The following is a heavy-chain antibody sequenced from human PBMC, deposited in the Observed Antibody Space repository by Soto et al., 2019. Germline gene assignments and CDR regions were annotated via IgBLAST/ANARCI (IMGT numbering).Heavy chain of an antibody. D-gene: IGHD6-19*01. J-gene: IGHJ4*02. V-gene: IGHV3-30*18. Sequence: PGKGLEWLAVSSFDGTQQFYGDSVKGRFTVSRDNSNNTLYLEMNSLRTEDTAVYYCAKQLRGSGWYPLDSWGQGTPVTVSS. CDR2: SSFDGTQQ. CDR3: AKQLRGSGWYPLDS.